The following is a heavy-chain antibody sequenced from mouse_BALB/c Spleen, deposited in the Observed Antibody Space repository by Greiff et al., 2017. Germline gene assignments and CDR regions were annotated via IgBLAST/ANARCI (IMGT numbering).Heavy chain of an antibody. V-gene: IGHV1S81*02. CDR1: GYTFTSYW. CDR3: NARGSSYFFDY. Sequence: QVQLQQPGAELVKPGASVKLSCKASGYTFTSYWMHWVKQRPGQGLEWIGEINPSNGRTNYNEKFKSKATLTVDKSSSTAYMQLSSLTSEDTAVYYCNARGSSYFFDYWGQGTTLTVSS. D-gene: IGHD1-1*01. J-gene: IGHJ2*01. CDR2: INPSNGRT.